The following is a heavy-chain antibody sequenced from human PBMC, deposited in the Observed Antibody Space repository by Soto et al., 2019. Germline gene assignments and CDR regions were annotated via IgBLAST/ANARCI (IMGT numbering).Heavy chain of an antibody. CDR3: ARSDIVDTTDYYYYGMDV. J-gene: IGHJ6*02. Sequence: ASVKVSCKASGYTFTGYYMHWVRQAPGQGLEWMGWINPNSGGTNYAQKFQGWVTMTRDTSISTAYMELSRLRSDDTAVYYCARSDIVDTTDYYYYGMDVWGQGTTVTVSS. CDR2: INPNSGGT. CDR1: GYTFTGYY. V-gene: IGHV1-2*04. D-gene: IGHD5-12*01.